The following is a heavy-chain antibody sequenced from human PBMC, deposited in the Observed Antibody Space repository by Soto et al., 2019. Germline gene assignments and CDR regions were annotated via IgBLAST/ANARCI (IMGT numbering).Heavy chain of an antibody. Sequence: GSLRLSCTASGFTFGDYAMSWFRQAPGKGLEWVGFIRSKAYGGTTEYAASVKGRFTISRDDSKSIAYLQMNSLKTEDTAVYYCTRWGESTGYCSGGSCYPYYYYYYMDVWGKGTTVTVSS. V-gene: IGHV3-49*03. D-gene: IGHD2-15*01. CDR3: TRWGESTGYCSGGSCYPYYYYYYMDV. J-gene: IGHJ6*03. CDR1: GFTFGDYA. CDR2: IRSKAYGGTT.